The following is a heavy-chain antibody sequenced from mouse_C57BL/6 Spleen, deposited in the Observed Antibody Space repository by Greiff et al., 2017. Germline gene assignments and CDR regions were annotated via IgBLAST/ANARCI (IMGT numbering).Heavy chain of an antibody. CDR2: IYWDDDK. V-gene: IGHV8-12*01. CDR3: ARDGYNQYYYAMDY. CDR1: GFSLSTSGMG. J-gene: IGHJ4*01. Sequence: QVTLKESGPGILQSSQTLSLTCSFSGFSLSTSGMGVSWIRQPSGKGLEWLAHIYWDDDKRYNPSLKSRLTISKDTSRNQVFLKITSVDTADTATYYCARDGYNQYYYAMDYWGQGTSVTVSS. D-gene: IGHD2-3*01.